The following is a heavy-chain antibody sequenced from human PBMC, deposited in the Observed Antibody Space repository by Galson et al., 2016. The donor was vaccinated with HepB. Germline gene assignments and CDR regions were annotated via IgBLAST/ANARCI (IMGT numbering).Heavy chain of an antibody. CDR2: IGGSNSYI. CDR3: ARGREFIAVTGSRWFDP. J-gene: IGHJ5*02. D-gene: IGHD6-19*01. CDR1: GFTFSSYS. Sequence: SLRLSCAASGFTFSSYSMNWVRQAPGKGLEWVSSIGGSNSYIYYADSVKGRFTISRDNAKNSLYLQMNSLRAEDTAVYYCARGREFIAVTGSRWFDPWGQGTLVTISS. V-gene: IGHV3-21*01.